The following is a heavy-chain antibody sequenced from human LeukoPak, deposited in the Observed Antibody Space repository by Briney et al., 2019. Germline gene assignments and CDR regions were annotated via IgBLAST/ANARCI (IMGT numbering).Heavy chain of an antibody. CDR2: NDWDSDK. J-gene: IGHJ4*02. D-gene: IGHD4-17*01. V-gene: IGHV2-70*11. CDR3: ARRVTSNSFDY. Sequence: ESGPALVKPTQTLTLTCTFSGFSLSTTGMSVIWLRQPPGKALAWLARNDWDSDKYYSTSLKTRLTISKDTSKNQVVLTMTNMDPVDTATYYCARRVTSNSFDYWGQGTLVTVSS. CDR1: GFSLSTTGMS.